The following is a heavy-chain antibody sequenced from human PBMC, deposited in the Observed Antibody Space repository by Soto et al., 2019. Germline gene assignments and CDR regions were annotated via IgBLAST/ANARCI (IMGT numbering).Heavy chain of an antibody. Sequence: SETLSLTCTVSGGSISNYCWSWIRRPAGKGLEWIGRICGSKSTNYNPSLGGRVTMSVDTSKNQLALTMSSVTAADTAVYYCARLTWESSGLYYFDYWGQGTLVTVSS. CDR3: ARLTWESSGLYYFDY. J-gene: IGHJ4*02. V-gene: IGHV4-4*07. CDR2: ICGSKST. CDR1: GGSISNYC. D-gene: IGHD3-22*01.